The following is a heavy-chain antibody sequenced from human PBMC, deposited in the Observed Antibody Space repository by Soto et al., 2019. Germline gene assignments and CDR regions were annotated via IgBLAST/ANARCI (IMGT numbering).Heavy chain of an antibody. V-gene: IGHV3-23*01. CDR1: GFSFSSLA. D-gene: IGHD4-17*01. Sequence: PGGSLRLSCAASGFSFSSLAMSWVRQAPGKGLEWVSAISGSGGSTYYADSVKGRFTISRDNSKNTLYLQMNSLRAEDTAVYYCAKDSDYPLYYYYYYGMDVWGQGTTVTVSS. J-gene: IGHJ6*02. CDR3: AKDSDYPLYYYYYYGMDV. CDR2: ISGSGGST.